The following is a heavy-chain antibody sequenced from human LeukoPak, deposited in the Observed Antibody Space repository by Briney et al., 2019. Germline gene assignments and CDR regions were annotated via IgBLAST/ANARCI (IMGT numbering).Heavy chain of an antibody. Sequence: SETLSLTCTVSGGSISSGGYYWSWIRQHPGKGLEWIGYIYYSGSTYYNPSLKSRVTISVDTSKNQFSLKLSSVTAADTAVYYCARVACGSGIIFDYWGQGTLVTVSS. CDR2: IYYSGST. CDR1: GGSISSGGYY. J-gene: IGHJ4*02. V-gene: IGHV4-31*03. CDR3: ARVACGSGIIFDY. D-gene: IGHD3-10*01.